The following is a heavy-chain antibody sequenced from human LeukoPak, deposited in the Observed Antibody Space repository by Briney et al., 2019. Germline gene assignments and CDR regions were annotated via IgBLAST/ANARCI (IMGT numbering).Heavy chain of an antibody. CDR3: ARDLTYCTGGTCHPSPIDY. V-gene: IGHV3-74*01. D-gene: IGHD2-8*02. J-gene: IGHJ4*02. CDR1: GFSFSGHW. CDR2: TNTDESST. Sequence: GGSLRLSCAASGFSFSGHWMHWVRQAPGKGLVWVSHTNTDESSTNYADSVKGRFTISRNNAKNTLYLQMNSLRAEDTAVYYCARDLTYCTGGTCHPSPIDYWGQGTLVTVSS.